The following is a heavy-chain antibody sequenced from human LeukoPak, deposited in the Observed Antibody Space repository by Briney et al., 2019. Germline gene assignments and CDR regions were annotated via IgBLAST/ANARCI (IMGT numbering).Heavy chain of an antibody. Sequence: SSETLSLTCTVSGGSISSYYWSWIRQPAGKGLEWIGRIYTSGSTNYNPSLKSRVTMSVDTSKNQFSLKLSSVTAADTAVYYCARGSYYCSGIADDYWGQGTLVTVSS. CDR2: IYTSGST. CDR3: ARGSYYCSGIADDY. V-gene: IGHV4-4*07. CDR1: GGSISSYY. J-gene: IGHJ4*02. D-gene: IGHD3-10*01.